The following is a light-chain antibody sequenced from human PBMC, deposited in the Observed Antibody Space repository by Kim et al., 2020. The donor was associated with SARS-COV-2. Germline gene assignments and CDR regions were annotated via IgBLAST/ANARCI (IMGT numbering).Light chain of an antibody. CDR2: GAS. J-gene: IGKJ3*01. CDR1: QRINSN. V-gene: IGKV3-15*01. CDR3: QQYSNWPLT. Sequence: EIVMTQSPATLSVSPGERATLSCRASQRINSNLAWYQQKPGQAPRLLIYGASTRATGIPARFSGSGSGTEFTLTISSLQSEDFAVYYCQQYSNWPLTFGPGTKVDIK.